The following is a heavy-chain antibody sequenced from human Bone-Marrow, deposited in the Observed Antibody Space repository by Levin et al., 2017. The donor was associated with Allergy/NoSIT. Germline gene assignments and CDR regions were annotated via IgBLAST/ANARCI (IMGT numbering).Heavy chain of an antibody. D-gene: IGHD4-23*01. CDR1: GGSISSGDYY. Sequence: SETLSLTCTVSGGSISSGDYYWSWIRQPPGKGLEWIGYIYYSGSTYYNPSLKSRVTISVDTSKNQFSLKLSSVTAADTAVYYCASITVAPYNWFDPWGQGTLVTVSS. J-gene: IGHJ5*02. CDR2: IYYSGST. V-gene: IGHV4-30-4*01. CDR3: ASITVAPYNWFDP.